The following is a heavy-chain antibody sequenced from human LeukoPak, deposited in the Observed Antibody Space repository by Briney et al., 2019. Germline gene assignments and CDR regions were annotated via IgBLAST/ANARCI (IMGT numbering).Heavy chain of an antibody. Sequence: ASVKVSCKASGYTFTSYGISWVRQAPGQGLEWMGWISAYNGNTNYAQKFQGRVTMTRNTSISTAYMELSSLRSEDTAVYYCARGFVVVTENDAFDIWGQGTMVTVSS. J-gene: IGHJ3*02. V-gene: IGHV1-18*01. CDR3: ARGFVVVTENDAFDI. CDR2: ISAYNGNT. CDR1: GYTFTSYG. D-gene: IGHD2-21*02.